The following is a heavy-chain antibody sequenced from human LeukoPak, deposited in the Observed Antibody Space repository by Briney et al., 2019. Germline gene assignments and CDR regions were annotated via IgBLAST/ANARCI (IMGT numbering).Heavy chain of an antibody. CDR3: ASTETYCSSTSCYDAFDI. D-gene: IGHD2-2*01. CDR2: IYYSGST. V-gene: IGHV4-39*07. Sequence: SETLSLTCTVSGGSISSYYWGWIRQPPGKGLEWIGSIYYSGSTYYNPSLKSRVTISVDTSKNQFSLKLSSVTAADTAVYYCASTETYCSSTSCYDAFDIWGQGTMVTVSS. CDR1: GGSISSYY. J-gene: IGHJ3*02.